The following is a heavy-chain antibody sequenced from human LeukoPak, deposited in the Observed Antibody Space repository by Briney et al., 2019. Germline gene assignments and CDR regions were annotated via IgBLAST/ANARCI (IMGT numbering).Heavy chain of an antibody. CDR3: ARGSGYSYGLYYYFDY. Sequence: ASVKVSCKASGYTFTGYYMHWVRQAPGQGLEWMGWINPNSGGTNYAQKFQGRVTMTRDTSISTAYMELSRLRSDDTAVYYCARGSGYSYGLYYYFDYWGQGTLVTVSS. CDR1: GYTFTGYY. J-gene: IGHJ4*02. V-gene: IGHV1-2*02. D-gene: IGHD5-18*01. CDR2: INPNSGGT.